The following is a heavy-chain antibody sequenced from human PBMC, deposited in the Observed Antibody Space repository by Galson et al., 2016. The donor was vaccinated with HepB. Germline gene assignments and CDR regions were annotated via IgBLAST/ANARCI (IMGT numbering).Heavy chain of an antibody. CDR2: IYFTGSS. J-gene: IGHJ6*02. V-gene: IGHV4-59*01. CDR3: ARDSLSGYSNGWSGTKYYHSHGMDV. D-gene: IGHD6-13*01. CDR1: NGSISTYY. Sequence: SETLSLTCTISNGSISTYYWNWIRQPPGRGLEWIGYIYFTGSSTSNPSLRSRVTISQDTSKNQVSLKLTSVTAADTAVYSCARDSLSGYSNGWSGTKYYHSHGMDVGGQGTTVTVSS.